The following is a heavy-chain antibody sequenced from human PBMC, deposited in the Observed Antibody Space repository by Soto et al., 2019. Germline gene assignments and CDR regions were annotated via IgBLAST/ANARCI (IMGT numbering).Heavy chain of an antibody. CDR2: FVPLFGTT. CDR3: ATPGLGVPSTPSFDN. Sequence: QLVQSGSEVKKPGSSVKVSCQASGGTFSGYVVTWVRQAPGQGLEWMGEFVPLFGTTKYARTFPGRLTITSEESTSTAYMELRTLKSDDTAVYYCATPGLGVPSTPSFDNWGQGTLVTVSS. J-gene: IGHJ4*02. CDR1: GGTFSGYV. V-gene: IGHV1-69*01.